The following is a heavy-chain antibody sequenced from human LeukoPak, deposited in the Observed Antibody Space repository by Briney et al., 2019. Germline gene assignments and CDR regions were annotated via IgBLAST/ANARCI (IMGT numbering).Heavy chain of an antibody. J-gene: IGHJ6*03. V-gene: IGHV1-2*02. CDR2: INPNSGGT. CDR3: ARTTGNFEYYYYYMDV. D-gene: IGHD4-23*01. CDR1: GYTFTGYY. Sequence: ASVKVSCKASGYTFTGYYMHWVRQAPGQGLEWMGWINPNSGGTNYAQKFQGRVTMTRDTSISTAYMELSRLRSDDTAVYYCARTTGNFEYYYYYMDVWGKGTTVTISS.